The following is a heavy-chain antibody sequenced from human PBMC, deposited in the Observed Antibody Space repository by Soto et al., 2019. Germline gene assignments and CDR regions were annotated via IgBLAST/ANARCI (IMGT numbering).Heavy chain of an antibody. Sequence: QVQLQESGPGLVKPSETLSLTCGVSGVSVTSGDYYWSWIRQSPEKGLEWIGFIYYSGSTNYNPSLESRVTISLDASKNQFSLKMSAVTAADTAVYSCVRYRWDDWYFDLWGRGAQVTVSS. J-gene: IGHJ2*01. CDR1: GVSVTSGDYY. CDR2: IYYSGST. D-gene: IGHD2-8*02. V-gene: IGHV4-61*08. CDR3: VRYRWDDWYFDL.